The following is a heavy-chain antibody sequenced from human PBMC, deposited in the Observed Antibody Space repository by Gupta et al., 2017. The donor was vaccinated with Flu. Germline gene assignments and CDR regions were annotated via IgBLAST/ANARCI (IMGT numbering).Heavy chain of an antibody. CDR2: ISGSGGST. CDR3: AKKEWELGAKETTPEGPLRY. J-gene: IGHJ4*02. D-gene: IGHD1-26*01. Sequence: EVQLLESGGGLVQPGGSLRLSCAASGFTFSSYAMSWVRQAPGKGLEWVSAISGSGGSTYYADSVKGRFTISRDNSKNTLYLQMNSLRAEDTAVYYCAKKEWELGAKETTPEGPLRYWGQGTLVTVSS. CDR1: GFTFSSYA. V-gene: IGHV3-23*01.